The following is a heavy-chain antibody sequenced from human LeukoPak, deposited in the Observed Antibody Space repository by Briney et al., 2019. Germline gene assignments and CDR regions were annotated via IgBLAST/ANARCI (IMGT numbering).Heavy chain of an antibody. Sequence: GTSLRLSCAASGFTLSSQNMHWVRQAPGRGLEWVAVMSADGTTKYYADSVKGRFTISRDNSRNTLYLQMNSLRAEDTAVYSCARDLPFYDNSVYDTAWGQGTLVTVSS. D-gene: IGHD3-22*01. CDR2: MSADGTTK. V-gene: IGHV3-30-3*01. CDR1: GFTLSSQN. CDR3: ARDLPFYDNSVYDTA. J-gene: IGHJ4*02.